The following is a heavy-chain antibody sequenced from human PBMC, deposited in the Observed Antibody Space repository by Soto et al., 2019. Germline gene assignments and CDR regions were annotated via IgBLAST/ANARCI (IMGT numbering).Heavy chain of an antibody. CDR2: IYHDGST. CDR1: GGSISSGGYC. D-gene: IGHD1-1*01. J-gene: IGHJ3*02. CDR3: ARDMTGNVGGGRAFDI. V-gene: IGHV4-30-2*01. Sequence: QLQLQESGSGLVKPSQTLSLTCAVSGGSISSGGYCWTWIRQPPGKGLEWIGYIYHDGSTNYNPSPKGRTTIPVAGSKNRCPLALPSVTAADTAVYFWARDMTGNVGGGRAFDIWGQGTLVTVSS.